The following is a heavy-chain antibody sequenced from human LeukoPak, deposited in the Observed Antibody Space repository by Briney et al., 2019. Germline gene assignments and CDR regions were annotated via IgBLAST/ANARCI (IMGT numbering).Heavy chain of an antibody. CDR1: GGSISSSSYY. CDR2: ISYGGSS. CDR3: ARVGSSWTRDYYFDY. V-gene: IGHV4-39*06. J-gene: IGHJ4*02. D-gene: IGHD6-13*01. Sequence: PSETLSLTCSVSGGSISSSSYYWGWIRQPPGKGLEWIGSISYGGSSYYNPSPKSRVTMSVDTSKNQFPLKLSSVTAADTALYYCARVGSSWTRDYYFDYWGQGTLVTVSS.